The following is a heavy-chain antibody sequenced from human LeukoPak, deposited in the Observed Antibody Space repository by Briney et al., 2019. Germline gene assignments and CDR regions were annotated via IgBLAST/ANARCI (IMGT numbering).Heavy chain of an antibody. Sequence: SETLSLTCIVSSVSISSNSYYWGWIRQPPGKGLEWIGSIYYSGSTYYNPSLKSRVTISVDTSKNQFSLKLSSVTAADTAVYYCARAIGDYGDYVPPTGDWFDPWGQGALVTVSS. CDR2: IYYSGST. J-gene: IGHJ5*02. CDR1: SVSISSNSYY. V-gene: IGHV4-39*07. D-gene: IGHD4-17*01. CDR3: ARAIGDYGDYVPPTGDWFDP.